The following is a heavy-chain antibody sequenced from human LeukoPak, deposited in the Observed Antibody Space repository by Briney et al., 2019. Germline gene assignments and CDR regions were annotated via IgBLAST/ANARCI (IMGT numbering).Heavy chain of an antibody. D-gene: IGHD6-19*01. V-gene: IGHV5-51*01. Sequence: GESLKISCKASGYSFTNYWIGWVRQLPGKALERMGIIYPADSDTTYSPSFRGQVTISADKSISTAYLQWSSLKASDTAVYYCATLDSSGWSHLFDYWGQGTLVTVSS. CDR1: GYSFTNYW. CDR2: IYPADSDT. CDR3: ATLDSSGWSHLFDY. J-gene: IGHJ4*02.